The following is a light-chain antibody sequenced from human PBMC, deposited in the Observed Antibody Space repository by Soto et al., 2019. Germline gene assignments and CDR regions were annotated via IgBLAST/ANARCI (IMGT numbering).Light chain of an antibody. J-gene: IGKJ4*01. CDR1: QSITRY. V-gene: IGKV1-39*01. CDR2: AAS. Sequence: DIPMTQSPSSLSASVGDRVTITCRASQSITRYLNWYQQKPGKAPELLMFAASNLESGVPPRFSGSGSETDFSLTISSLQPEDFATYFCQQTHSMPLTFGGGTKVVMK. CDR3: QQTHSMPLT.